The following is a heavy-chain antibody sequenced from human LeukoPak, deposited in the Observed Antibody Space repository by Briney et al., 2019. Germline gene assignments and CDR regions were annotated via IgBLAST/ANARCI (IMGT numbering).Heavy chain of an antibody. D-gene: IGHD1-26*01. Sequence: GGSLRLSCAASGFTFSSYGMHWVRQAPGKGLEWVAVIWHDGSNKYYADSVKGRFTISRDNSKNTLYLQMNGLRAEDTAVYFCAAGAWFAAFDIWGQGTMVTVSS. CDR3: AAGAWFAAFDI. V-gene: IGHV3-33*01. CDR1: GFTFSSYG. J-gene: IGHJ3*02. CDR2: IWHDGSNK.